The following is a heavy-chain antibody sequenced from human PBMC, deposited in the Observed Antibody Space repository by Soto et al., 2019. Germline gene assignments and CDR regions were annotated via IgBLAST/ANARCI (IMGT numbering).Heavy chain of an antibody. V-gene: IGHV3-23*01. CDR1: GYTFSNYA. CDR2: IFGSGAPT. J-gene: IGHJ3*01. CDR3: TREASTWGFAFDL. D-gene: IGHD3-16*01. Sequence: EVQLLESGGGLVQPGGSLRLSCAASGYTFSNYAMSWVRQAPGKGLQWVSTIFGSGAPTHYADSVKGRFAISRDNSNNTLFLQMSSLKDEDTAVYYCTREASTWGFAFDLWGQGTRVAVSS.